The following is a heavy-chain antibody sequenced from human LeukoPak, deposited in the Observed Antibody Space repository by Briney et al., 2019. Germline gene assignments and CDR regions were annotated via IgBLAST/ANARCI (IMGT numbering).Heavy chain of an antibody. CDR3: AKDTGSSGWYGDY. D-gene: IGHD6-19*01. CDR1: GFTFSSYE. Sequence: GGSLRLSCAASGFTFSSYEMNWVRQAPGKGLEWVSYISSSGSTIYYADSVKGRFTISRDNSKNTLYLQMNSLRAEDTAVYYCAKDTGSSGWYGDYWGQGTLVTVSS. V-gene: IGHV3-48*03. CDR2: ISSSGSTI. J-gene: IGHJ4*02.